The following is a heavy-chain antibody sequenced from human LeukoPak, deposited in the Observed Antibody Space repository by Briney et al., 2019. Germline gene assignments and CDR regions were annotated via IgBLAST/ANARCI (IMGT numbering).Heavy chain of an antibody. V-gene: IGHV3-48*01. Sequence: GGSLRLSCAASGFSFTSFDMGWVRQAPGKGLEWVSYISSSSTTIYYAGSVKGRFTISRDNAKNSLYLQMNSLRAEDTAVYYCARSGGIDYWGQGTLVTVSS. J-gene: IGHJ4*02. D-gene: IGHD3-10*01. CDR1: GFSFTSFD. CDR3: ARSGGIDY. CDR2: ISSSSTTI.